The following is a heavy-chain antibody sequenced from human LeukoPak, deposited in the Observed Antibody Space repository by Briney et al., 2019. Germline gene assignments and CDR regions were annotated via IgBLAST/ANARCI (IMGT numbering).Heavy chain of an antibody. V-gene: IGHV4-34*01. CDR1: GGSFSGYY. CDR3: ARGHYDILTGTHFDY. D-gene: IGHD3-9*01. CDR2: INHSGST. J-gene: IGHJ4*02. Sequence: SETLSLTCAVYGGSFSGYYWSWIRQPPGKGLEWIGEINHSGSTNYNPSLKSRVTISVDTSKNQFSLKLSSVTAADTAVYYCARGHYDILTGTHFDYWGQGTLVTVSS.